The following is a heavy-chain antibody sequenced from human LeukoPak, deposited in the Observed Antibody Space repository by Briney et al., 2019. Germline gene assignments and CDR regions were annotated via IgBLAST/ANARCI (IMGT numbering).Heavy chain of an antibody. CDR2: IIPIFGTA. V-gene: IGHV1-69*06. CDR3: ARECSGGSCYSKLYY. CDR1: GGTFSSYA. Sequence: SVKVSCKASGGTFSSYAISWVRQAPGQGLEWMGGIIPIFGTANYAQKFQGRVTITADKSTSTAYMELSSLRSEDTAVYYCARECSGGSCYSKLYYWGQGTLVTVSS. J-gene: IGHJ4*02. D-gene: IGHD2-15*01.